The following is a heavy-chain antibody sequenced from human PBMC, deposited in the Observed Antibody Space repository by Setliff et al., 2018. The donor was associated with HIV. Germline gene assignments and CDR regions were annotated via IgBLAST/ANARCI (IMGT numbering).Heavy chain of an antibody. Sequence: PGGSLRLSCAASGFTFISYAMSWVRQAPGKGLEWVSTISASGNSPYYVDSVKGRFTISRDNSKNTLYLQMNSLRVEDTAIYYCAKDYLSRRVVVATPTHTEYWGQGTLVTVSS. V-gene: IGHV3-23*01. CDR2: ISASGNSP. CDR1: GFTFISYA. CDR3: AKDYLSRRVVVATPTHTEY. D-gene: IGHD2-15*01. J-gene: IGHJ4*02.